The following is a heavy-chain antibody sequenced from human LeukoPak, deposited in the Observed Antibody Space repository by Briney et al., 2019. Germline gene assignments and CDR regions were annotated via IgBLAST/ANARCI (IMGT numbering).Heavy chain of an antibody. CDR2: IKQDGSEK. CDR3: ARVGPITMIVVTPYYFDY. J-gene: IGHJ4*02. V-gene: IGHV3-7*01. Sequence: GGSLRLSCAASGFTFSSYWMSWVRQAPGKGLEWVANIKQDGSEKYYVDSVKGRFTISRDNAKNSLYLQMNSLRAEDTAVYYCARVGPITMIVVTPYYFDYWGQGTLATVSS. CDR1: GFTFSSYW. D-gene: IGHD3-22*01.